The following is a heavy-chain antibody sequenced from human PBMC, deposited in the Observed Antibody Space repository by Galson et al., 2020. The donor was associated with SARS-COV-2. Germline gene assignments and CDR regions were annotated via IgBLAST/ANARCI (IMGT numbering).Heavy chain of an antibody. V-gene: IGHV3-74*01. D-gene: IGHD6-13*01. J-gene: IGHJ6*02. CDR3: AREYVEEVQQLTGYYYYYYGMDV. CDR2: INSDGSST. Sequence: GESLKISCAASEFTFSNYWMHWVRQVPGKGLVCVSRINSDGSSTTYADSVKGRFTLSRDNAKNTLYLQMNILRAEDTAVYYCAREYVEEVQQLTGYYYYYYGMDVWGQGTTVTVSS. CDR1: EFTFSNYW.